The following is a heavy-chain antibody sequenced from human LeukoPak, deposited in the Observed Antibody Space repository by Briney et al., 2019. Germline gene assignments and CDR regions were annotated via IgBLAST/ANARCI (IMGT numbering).Heavy chain of an antibody. J-gene: IGHJ2*01. CDR1: GYTFTNYA. CDR3: ARDPPRRDGNNYGYFDL. Sequence: ASVKVSCKASGYTFTNYAMNWVRQAPGQGLEWMGWISANNGYTKYAQKFQGRVTMTTDTSTRTAYMEVRSLRSDDTAVYYCARDPPRRDGNNYGYFDLWGRGTLVSVSS. V-gene: IGHV1-18*01. D-gene: IGHD5-24*01. CDR2: ISANNGYT.